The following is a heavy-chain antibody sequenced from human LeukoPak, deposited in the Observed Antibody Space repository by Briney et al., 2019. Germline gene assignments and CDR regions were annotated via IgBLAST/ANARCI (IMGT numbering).Heavy chain of an antibody. D-gene: IGHD5-18*01. V-gene: IGHV3-48*01. CDR3: ARVDTVNYYYYMDV. Sequence: GGSLRLSCAASGFTFSTYAMDWVRQAPGKGLEWVSYLSSSSSVIYHADSVKGRFTISRDNAKNSLYLQMNSLRTEDTAVYYCARVDTVNYYYYMDVWGKGTPVTVSS. CDR2: LSSSSSVI. CDR1: GFTFSTYA. J-gene: IGHJ6*03.